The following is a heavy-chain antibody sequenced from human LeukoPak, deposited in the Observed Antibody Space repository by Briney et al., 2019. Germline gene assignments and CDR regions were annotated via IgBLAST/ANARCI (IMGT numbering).Heavy chain of an antibody. Sequence: SETLSLTCAVSGYSISSSNWWGWIRQPPGKGLEWIGYIYYSGSTYYNPSLKSRVTMSVDTSKNQFSLKLSSVTAADTAVYYCARQYYDFWSGSTDAFDIWGQGTMVTVSS. CDR1: GYSISSSNW. CDR2: IYYSGST. V-gene: IGHV4-28*01. D-gene: IGHD3-3*01. CDR3: ARQYYDFWSGSTDAFDI. J-gene: IGHJ3*02.